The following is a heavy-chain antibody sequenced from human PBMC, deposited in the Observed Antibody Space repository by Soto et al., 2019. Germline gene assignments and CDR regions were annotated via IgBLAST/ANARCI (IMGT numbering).Heavy chain of an antibody. V-gene: IGHV4-38-2*02. Sequence: PSETLSLTCTVSGDSIRSSSYWGWIRQPPGKGLEWIGSIYSSGSTYYNPSLNSQVTISVDTSKNQFSLKLSSVTAADTAVYYCVGSIGAFWFDPWGQGTPVTVSS. CDR2: IYSSGST. J-gene: IGHJ5*02. CDR3: VGSIGAFWFDP. CDR1: GDSIRSSSY. D-gene: IGHD5-12*01.